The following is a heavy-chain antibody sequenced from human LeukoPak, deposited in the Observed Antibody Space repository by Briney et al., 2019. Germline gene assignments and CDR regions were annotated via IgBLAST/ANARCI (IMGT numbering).Heavy chain of an antibody. CDR3: ASGDGGYFDY. V-gene: IGHV4-59*01. CDR1: GRSISSYY. D-gene: IGHD3-10*01. CDR2: IYYRGSP. J-gene: IGHJ4*02. Sequence: SETLSLTCTVSGRSISSYYWSWIRQPPGKGLGWIGYIYYRGSPNYNPSLRSRLPLSGDTSKNQFSLKLSSVTAADTAVYYCASGDGGYFDYWGQGTLVTVSS.